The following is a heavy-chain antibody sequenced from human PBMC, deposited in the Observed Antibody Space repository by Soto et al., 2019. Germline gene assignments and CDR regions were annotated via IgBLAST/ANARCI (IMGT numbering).Heavy chain of an antibody. CDR1: GGTFSSYA. CDR2: IIPIFGTA. CDR3: ARGAVFRMVRGVISFDY. J-gene: IGHJ4*02. D-gene: IGHD3-10*01. V-gene: IGHV1-69*01. Sequence: QVQLVQSGAEVKKPGSSVKVSCKASGGTFSSYAISWVRQAPGQGLEWMGGIIPIFGTANYAQKFQGRVTITADESTSPAYMELSSLRSEDTAVHYCARGAVFRMVRGVISFDYWGQGTLVTVSS.